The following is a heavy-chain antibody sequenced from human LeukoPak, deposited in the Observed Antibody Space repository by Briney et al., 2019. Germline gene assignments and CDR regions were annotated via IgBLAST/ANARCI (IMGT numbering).Heavy chain of an antibody. V-gene: IGHV4-39*07. CDR3: ARGKYYFDY. Sequence: SETLSLTCTVSGGSISSSSYYWGWIRQPPGKGLEWIGSIYYSGSTYYNPSLKSRVTISVDTSKNQFSLKLSSVTAADTAVYYCARGKYYFDYWGQGTLVTVSS. CDR2: IYYSGST. CDR1: GGSISSSSYY. J-gene: IGHJ4*02.